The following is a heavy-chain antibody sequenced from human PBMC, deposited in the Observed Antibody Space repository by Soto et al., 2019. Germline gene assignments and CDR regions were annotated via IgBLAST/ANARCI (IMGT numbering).Heavy chain of an antibody. Sequence: XAILSLTFTVSGGSISSYYWSGIRQPPGKGLEWIGYIYYSGSTNYNPSLKSRVTISVDTSKNQFSLKLSSVTAADTAVYYCARDLMVRGVGWFDPWGQGTLVTVSS. CDR2: IYYSGST. D-gene: IGHD3-10*01. J-gene: IGHJ5*02. V-gene: IGHV4-59*01. CDR1: GGSISSYY. CDR3: ARDLMVRGVGWFDP.